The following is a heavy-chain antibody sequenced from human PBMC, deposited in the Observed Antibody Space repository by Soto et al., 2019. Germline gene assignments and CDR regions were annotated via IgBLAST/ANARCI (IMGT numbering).Heavy chain of an antibody. J-gene: IGHJ3*01. CDR3: AREVLTPVHQGADDAFDV. D-gene: IGHD2-15*01. V-gene: IGHV4-30-4*01. CDR2: IFYSGTA. CDR1: GGSISSGNHF. Sequence: QVQLQEAGPGLVKPSQTLSLTCIVSGGSISSGNHFWSWIRQPPGKGLGWIGYIFYSGTAYYNSSPTSRVXXXVXXSKNQFSLNLSSVTAADTAMYYCAREVLTPVHQGADDAFDVWGQGTMVTVSS.